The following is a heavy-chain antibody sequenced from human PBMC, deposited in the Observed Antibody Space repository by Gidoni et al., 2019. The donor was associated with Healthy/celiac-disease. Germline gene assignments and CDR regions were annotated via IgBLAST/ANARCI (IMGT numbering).Heavy chain of an antibody. J-gene: IGHJ5*02. CDR2: IIPIFGTA. Sequence: QVQLVQSGAEVKKPGSSVKVSCTASGGTFSSYAISWVRQAPGQGLEWMGGIIPIFGTANYAQKFQGRVTITADESTSTAYMELSSLRSEDTAVYYCARDHDSSWYRGHWFDPWGQGTLVTVSS. D-gene: IGHD6-13*01. CDR3: ARDHDSSWYRGHWFDP. V-gene: IGHV1-69*01. CDR1: GGTFSSYA.